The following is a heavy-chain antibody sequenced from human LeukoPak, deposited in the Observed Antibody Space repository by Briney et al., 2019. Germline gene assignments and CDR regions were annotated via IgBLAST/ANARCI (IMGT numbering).Heavy chain of an antibody. D-gene: IGHD3-10*01. J-gene: IGHJ4*02. CDR3: AKDRYYGSGSYYDY. CDR2: ISWNSGTI. CDR1: GFTFDDYT. V-gene: IGHV3-9*01. Sequence: GGSLRLSCAASGFTFDDYTMHWVRQAPGKGLEWVSGISWNSGTIGYADSVKGRFTISRDNAKNSLYLQMNSLRAEDTAVYYCAKDRYYGSGSYYDYWGQGTLVTVSS.